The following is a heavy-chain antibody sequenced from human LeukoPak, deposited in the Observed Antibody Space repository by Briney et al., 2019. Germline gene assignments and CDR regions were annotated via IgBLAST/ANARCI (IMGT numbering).Heavy chain of an antibody. CDR1: GGSISSGGYY. V-gene: IGHV4-31*01. D-gene: IGHD3-3*01. CDR2: IYYSGST. J-gene: IGHJ4*02. CDR3: ARVGLNDFWSGYFREYYFDY. Sequence: PSETLSLTCTVSGGSISSGGYYWSWIRQHPGKGLEWIGYIYYSGSTYYNPSLKSQVTISVDTSKNQFSLKLSSVTAADTAVYYCARVGLNDFWSGYFREYYFDYWGQGTLVTVSS.